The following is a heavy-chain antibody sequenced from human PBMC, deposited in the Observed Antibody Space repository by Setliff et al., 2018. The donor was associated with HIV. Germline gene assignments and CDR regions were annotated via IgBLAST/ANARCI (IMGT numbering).Heavy chain of an antibody. CDR2: INPNSGGT. CDR3: ARYGSGWPLWYFDL. V-gene: IGHV1-2*06. D-gene: IGHD6-19*01. CDR1: GYTFTGYY. Sequence: VASVKVSCKASGYTFTGYYMHWVRQAPGQGLEWMGRINPNSGGTNYAQKFQGRVTMTRDTSISTAYMELSRLRSDDTAVYYCARYGSGWPLWYFDLWGRGTLVTVSS. J-gene: IGHJ2*01.